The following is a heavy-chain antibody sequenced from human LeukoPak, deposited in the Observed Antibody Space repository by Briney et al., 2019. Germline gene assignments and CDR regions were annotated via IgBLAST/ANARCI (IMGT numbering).Heavy chain of an antibody. CDR1: GYIFTDYY. J-gene: IGHJ4*02. V-gene: IGHV1-2*02. CDR2: INPNSGGT. CDR3: ARGPLSTGGRTRRDGQTRY. D-gene: IGHD5-24*01. Sequence: ASVKVSCKASGYIFTDYYMHWVRQAPGQGLEWMGWINPNSGGTNYAQKFQGRVTMTRDTSISTAYMELSRLRSDDTAVYYCARGPLSTGGRTRRDGQTRYWGQGTLVTVSS.